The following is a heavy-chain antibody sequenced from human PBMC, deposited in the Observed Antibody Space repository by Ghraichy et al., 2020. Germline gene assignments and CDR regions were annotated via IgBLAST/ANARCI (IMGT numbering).Heavy chain of an antibody. CDR3: ARGGEGYCTNGVCYPGYYYDGMDV. CDR1: GFTFSSYE. D-gene: IGHD2-8*01. J-gene: IGHJ6*02. Sequence: GGSLRLSCAASGFTFSSYEMNWVRQAPGKGLEWVSYISSSGSTIYYADSVKGRFTISRDNAKNSLYLQMNSLRAEDTAVYYCARGGEGYCTNGVCYPGYYYDGMDVWGQGTTVTVSS. CDR2: ISSSGSTI. V-gene: IGHV3-48*03.